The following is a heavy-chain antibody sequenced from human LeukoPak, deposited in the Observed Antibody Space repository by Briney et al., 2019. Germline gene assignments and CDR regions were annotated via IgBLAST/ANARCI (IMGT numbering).Heavy chain of an antibody. J-gene: IGHJ6*02. V-gene: IGHV4-59*01. CDR3: ARGELDIVGHYYYYGMDV. D-gene: IGHD2-15*01. CDR1: GGSISSYY. CDR2: IYYSGST. Sequence: PSETLSLTCTVSGGSISSYYWSWIRQPPGKGLEWIGYIYYSGSTNYNPSLKGRVTISVDTSKNQFSLKLSSVTAADTAVYYCARGELDIVGHYYYYGMDVWGQGTTVTVSS.